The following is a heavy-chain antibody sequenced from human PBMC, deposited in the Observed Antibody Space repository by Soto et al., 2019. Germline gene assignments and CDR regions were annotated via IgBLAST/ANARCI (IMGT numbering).Heavy chain of an antibody. D-gene: IGHD5-12*01. CDR3: AKDASYSGYADYYYYGMDV. V-gene: IGHV3-23*01. CDR1: GFTFSSYA. J-gene: IGHJ6*02. CDR2: ISGSGGST. Sequence: QTGGSLRLSCAASGFTFSSYAMSWVRQAPGKGLEWVSAISGSGGSTYYADSVKGRFTISRDNSKNTLYLQMNSLRAEDTAVYYCAKDASYSGYADYYYYGMDVWGQGTTVTVSS.